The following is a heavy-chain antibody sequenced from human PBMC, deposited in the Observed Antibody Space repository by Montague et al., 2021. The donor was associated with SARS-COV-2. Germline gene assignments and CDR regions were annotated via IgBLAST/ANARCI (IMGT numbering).Heavy chain of an antibody. J-gene: IGHJ6*03. CDR2: TSTSGSS. D-gene: IGHD6-19*01. CDR3: ARDRRGMAMAGRAYYYYYMDV. CDR1: GASTSSANDY. V-gene: IGHV4-61*09. Sequence: TLSLTCSVSGASTSSANDYWTWIRQPAGKGLEWIGHTSTSGSSSYNPSLKSRVTIILDTSKQQFSLELTSVTAADTAVYYCARDRRGMAMAGRAYYYYYMDVWGKGTTVTVSS.